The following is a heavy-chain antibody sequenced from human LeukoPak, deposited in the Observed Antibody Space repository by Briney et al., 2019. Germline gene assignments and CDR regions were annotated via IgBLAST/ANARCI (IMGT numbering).Heavy chain of an antibody. J-gene: IGHJ4*02. Sequence: PSETLSLTCTVSGGSLSSGSYYWSWIRQPPGKGLEWIGYIYYSGSTNYNPSLKSRVTISVDTSKNQFSLKLSSVTAADTAVYYCARGEARTAAGTELDYWGQGTLVTVSS. D-gene: IGHD6-13*01. CDR1: GGSLSSGSYY. CDR3: ARGEARTAAGTELDY. V-gene: IGHV4-61*01. CDR2: IYYSGST.